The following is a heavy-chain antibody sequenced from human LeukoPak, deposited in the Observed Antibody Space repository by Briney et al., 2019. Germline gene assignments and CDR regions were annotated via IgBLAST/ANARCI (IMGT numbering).Heavy chain of an antibody. V-gene: IGHV5-51*01. J-gene: IGHJ4*02. CDR2: IFPDDSDP. CDR1: GYSFTDFW. Sequence: GEALKISCKASGYSFTDFWIGWVRQMPGKGLEWMGIIFPDDSDPKYSKFFQGQVTISVDKSISTAYLQLSSLKASDTAMFYCARISLIYGYDWGQGTLVTVSS. CDR3: ARISLIYGYD. D-gene: IGHD5-18*01.